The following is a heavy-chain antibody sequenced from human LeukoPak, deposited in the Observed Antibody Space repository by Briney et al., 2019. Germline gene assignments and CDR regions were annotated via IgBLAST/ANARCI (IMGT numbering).Heavy chain of an antibody. Sequence: PGGSLRLSCAASGFTFSDYYMSWIRQAPGKGLEWVSYISSSSSYTNYADSVKGRFTISRDNAKNSLYLQMNSLRAEDTAVYYCVRFYYGSGNPTYWGQGTLVTVSS. CDR1: GFTFSDYY. CDR3: VRFYYGSGNPTY. CDR2: ISSSSSYT. V-gene: IGHV3-11*06. D-gene: IGHD3-10*01. J-gene: IGHJ4*02.